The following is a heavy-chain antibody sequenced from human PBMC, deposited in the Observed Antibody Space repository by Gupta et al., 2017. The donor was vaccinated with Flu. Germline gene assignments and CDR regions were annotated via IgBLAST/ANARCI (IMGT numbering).Heavy chain of an antibody. J-gene: IGHJ6*02. D-gene: IGHD4-11*01. CDR3: ARELRTVTTGIFIYGMDV. V-gene: IGHV4-61*02. Sequence: QVQLQESGPGLVKPSQTLSLTCTVSGGSISSGSYYWSWIRQPAGKGLEWIGRIYTSGSTNYNPSLKSRVTISVDTSKNQFSLKLSSVTAADTAVYYCARELRTVTTGIFIYGMDVWGQGTTVTVSS. CDR2: IYTSGST. CDR1: GGSISSGSYY.